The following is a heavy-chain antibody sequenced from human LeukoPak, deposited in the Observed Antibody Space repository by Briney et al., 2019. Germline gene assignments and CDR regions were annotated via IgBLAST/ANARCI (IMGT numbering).Heavy chain of an antibody. D-gene: IGHD6-13*01. Sequence: PSQTLSLTCTVSGGSTSSGSYYWSWIRQPPGKGLEWIGYIYYSGSTNYNPSLKSRVTISVDTSKNQFSLKLSSVTAADTAVYYCARGRWYSSSWYDIWGQGTMVTVSS. CDR3: ARGRWYSSSWYDI. CDR2: IYYSGST. CDR1: GGSTSSGSYY. J-gene: IGHJ3*02. V-gene: IGHV4-61*01.